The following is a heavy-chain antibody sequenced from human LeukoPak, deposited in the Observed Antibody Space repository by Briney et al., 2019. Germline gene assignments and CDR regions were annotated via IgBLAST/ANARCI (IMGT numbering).Heavy chain of an antibody. CDR3: ARDDCYGSGSQY. CDR2: IYPGDSDT. CDR1: GYSFTSYW. D-gene: IGHD3-10*01. J-gene: IGHJ4*02. V-gene: IGHV5-51*01. Sequence: GASPQISFKGSGYSFTSYWIGWGRQMPGKGLEWMGIIYPGDSDTRYSPSFQGQVTISADTSITTAYLQWSSLKASDTAMYYCARDDCYGSGSQYWGQGTLVTVSA.